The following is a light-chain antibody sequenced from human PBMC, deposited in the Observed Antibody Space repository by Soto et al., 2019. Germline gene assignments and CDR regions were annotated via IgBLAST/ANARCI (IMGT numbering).Light chain of an antibody. CDR2: GAS. CDR3: QQYNNWPLF. CDR1: QSVSSN. Sequence: EIVMTQSPATLSVSPGERATLSCRASQSVSSNLAWYQQKPGQATRLLIYGASTRATGIPARFSGSGSGTEFTLTISSLQSEDFAVYYCQQYNNWPLFFGQGTKLEIK. J-gene: IGKJ2*01. V-gene: IGKV3-15*01.